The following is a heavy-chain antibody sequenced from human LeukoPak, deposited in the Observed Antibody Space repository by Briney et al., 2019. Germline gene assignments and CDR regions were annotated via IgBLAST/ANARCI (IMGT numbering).Heavy chain of an antibody. D-gene: IGHD3-10*01. J-gene: IGHJ6*02. V-gene: IGHV4-4*07. CDR1: GVSISKYY. CDR3: ARGWFGEFSLVHYYYGLDV. Sequence: SETLSLTCNVAGVSISKYYWNWIRQPAGKGLEWIGRIYSSGVTNYNPSLKSRVTMSVDSSKNTVSLKVNSVTVADTAVYFCARGWFGEFSLVHYYYGLDVWGQGKTVTVSS. CDR2: IYSSGVT.